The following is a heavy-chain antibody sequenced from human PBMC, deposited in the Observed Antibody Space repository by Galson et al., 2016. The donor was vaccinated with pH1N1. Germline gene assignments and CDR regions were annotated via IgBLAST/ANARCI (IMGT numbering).Heavy chain of an antibody. V-gene: IGHV4-59*01. J-gene: IGHJ4*02. CDR2: IYYSGST. Sequence: SETLSLTCTVSGGSISSDYWSWIRQPPGKGLEWIGYIYYSGSTSHNPSLKSRVTISVDTSKNQFSVKLSSVTAADTAVYYCARFWHLGELGSWFDNWGQGTLVTVSS. CDR1: GGSISSDY. CDR3: ARFWHLGELGSWFDN. D-gene: IGHD3-16*01.